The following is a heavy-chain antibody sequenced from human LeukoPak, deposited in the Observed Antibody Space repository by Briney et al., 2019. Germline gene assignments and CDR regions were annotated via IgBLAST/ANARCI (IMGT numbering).Heavy chain of an antibody. CDR1: GGSIRSYC. J-gene: IGHJ3*02. D-gene: IGHD6-13*01. V-gene: IGHV4-59*08. Sequence: PSETLSLTCTVSGGSIRSYCWSWIRQPPGKELEWIGYMYYSGSSNYNPSLKSRVTIVVDTSKNRFSLNLSSVTAADTAVYYCARHIGSSWLDAFDIWGQGTMVTVSS. CDR3: ARHIGSSWLDAFDI. CDR2: MYYSGSS.